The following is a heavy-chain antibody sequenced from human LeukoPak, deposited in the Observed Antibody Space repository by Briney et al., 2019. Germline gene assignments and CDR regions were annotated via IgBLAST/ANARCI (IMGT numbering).Heavy chain of an antibody. J-gene: IGHJ4*02. CDR1: GGSISSYY. V-gene: IGHV4-59*01. CDR2: IYYSGST. D-gene: IGHD3-3*01. Sequence: SETLSLTCTVSGGSISSYYWSWIRQSPGKGPEWIGYIYYSGSTNYNPSLKSRVTMSVDTSRNEFSLKLRSVTAADTAVYYCARDRGYDYWSGSSPYFDFWGRGLLVTVSS. CDR3: ARDRGYDYWSGSSPYFDF.